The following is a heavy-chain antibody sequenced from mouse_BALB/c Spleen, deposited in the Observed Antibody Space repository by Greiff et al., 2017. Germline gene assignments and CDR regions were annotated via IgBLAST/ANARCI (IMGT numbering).Heavy chain of an antibody. CDR1: GFSLTSYD. V-gene: IGHV2-9-2*01. CDR2: IWTGGGT. D-gene: IGHD2-4*01. J-gene: IGHJ4*01. CDR3: VRDGGLNYYAMDY. Sequence: QVQLKESGPGLVAPSQSLSITCTVSGFSLTSYDISWIRQPPGKGLEWLGVIWTGGGTNYNSAFMSRLSISKDNSKSQVFLKMNSLQTDDTAIYYCVRDGGLNYYAMDYWGQGTSVTVSS.